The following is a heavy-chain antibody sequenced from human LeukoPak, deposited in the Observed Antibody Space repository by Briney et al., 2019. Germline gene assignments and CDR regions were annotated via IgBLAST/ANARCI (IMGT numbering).Heavy chain of an antibody. CDR2: ISWNSGSI. CDR1: GFTFDDYA. CDR3: ARGGPHDYSDYCFDY. D-gene: IGHD4-11*01. V-gene: IGHV3-9*01. Sequence: PGRSLRLSCAASGFTFDDYAMHWVRQAPGKGLEWVSGISWNSGSIGYADSVKGRFTISRDNAKNSLYLQMNSLRAEDTAVYYCARGGPHDYSDYCFDYWGQGTLVTVSS. J-gene: IGHJ4*02.